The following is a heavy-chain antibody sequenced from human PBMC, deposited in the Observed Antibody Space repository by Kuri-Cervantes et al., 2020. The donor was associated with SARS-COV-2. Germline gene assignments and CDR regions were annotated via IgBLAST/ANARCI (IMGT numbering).Heavy chain of an antibody. Sequence: TLSLTCAVYGGSFSGYYWSWIRQPPGKGLEWIGEINHSGSTNYNPSLKSRVTISVDTSKNQFSLKLSSVTAADTAVYYCARELDCSSTSCSSTKISPAAFDIWGQGTMVTVSS. V-gene: IGHV4-34*01. CDR2: INHSGST. CDR3: ARELDCSSTSCSSTKISPAAFDI. J-gene: IGHJ3*02. D-gene: IGHD2-2*01. CDR1: GGSFSGYY.